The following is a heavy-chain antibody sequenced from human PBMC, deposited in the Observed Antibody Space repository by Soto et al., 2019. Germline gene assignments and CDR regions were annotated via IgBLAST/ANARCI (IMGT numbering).Heavy chain of an antibody. J-gene: IGHJ4*02. CDR1: GFTFSSYG. V-gene: IGHV3-30*03. D-gene: IGHD3-3*01. CDR3: VCEIFGVVGSAFDY. CDR2: ISYDGSNK. Sequence: GGSLRLSCAASGFTFSSYGMHWVRQAPGKGLEWVAVISYDGSNKYYADSVKGRFTVSRDKSKNTLYLQVNSLRAEDTAVYYCVCEIFGVVGSAFDYWGQGTQVTVSS.